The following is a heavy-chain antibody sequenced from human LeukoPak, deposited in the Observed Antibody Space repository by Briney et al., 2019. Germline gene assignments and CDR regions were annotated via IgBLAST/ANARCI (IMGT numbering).Heavy chain of an antibody. D-gene: IGHD3-16*01. CDR1: GFTFSSYW. J-gene: IGHJ6*02. CDR2: INHNRNVN. V-gene: IGHV3-7*03. CDR3: ARGGGLDV. Sequence: GGSLSLFCAASGFTFSSYWMNGARRAHGKGLEWVASINHNRNVNYYVDSVKGRSTISRDNAKNSLYLQMSNLRAEDTAVYFCARGGGLDVWGQGATVTVSS.